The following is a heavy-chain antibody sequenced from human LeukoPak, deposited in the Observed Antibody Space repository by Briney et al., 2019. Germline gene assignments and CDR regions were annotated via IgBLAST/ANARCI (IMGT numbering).Heavy chain of an antibody. D-gene: IGHD4-17*01. J-gene: IGHJ3*02. CDR1: GGSISSYY. CDR3: ARVVTTVTHDAFDI. V-gene: IGHV4-59*01. CDR2: IYYSGSP. Sequence: PSETLSLTCTVSGGSISSYYWSWIRQPPGKGLEWIGYIYYSGSPNYNPSLKSRVTISVDTSKNQFSLKLSSVTAADTAVYYCARVVTTVTHDAFDIWGQGTMVTVSS.